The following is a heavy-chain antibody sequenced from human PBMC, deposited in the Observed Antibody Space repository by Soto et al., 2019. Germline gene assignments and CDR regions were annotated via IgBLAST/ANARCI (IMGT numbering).Heavy chain of an antibody. D-gene: IGHD3-10*01. CDR3: ARGRGYYYGSGVALGYYYYGMDV. V-gene: IGHV4-34*01. Sequence: SETLSLTCAVYGGTFSGYDWSWIRQPPGKGLEWIGEINHSGSTNYNPSLKSRVTISVDTSKNQFSLKLSSVTAADTAVYYCARGRGYYYGSGVALGYYYYGMDVWGQGTTVT. CDR1: GGTFSGYD. J-gene: IGHJ6*02. CDR2: INHSGST.